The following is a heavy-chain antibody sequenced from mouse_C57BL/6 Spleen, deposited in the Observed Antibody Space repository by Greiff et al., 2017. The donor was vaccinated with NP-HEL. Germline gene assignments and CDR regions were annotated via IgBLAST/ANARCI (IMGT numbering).Heavy chain of an antibody. D-gene: IGHD3-2*02. V-gene: IGHV1-55*01. Sequence: QVQLQQPGAELVKPGASVKMSCKASGYTFTSYWITWVKQRPGQGLEWIGDIYPGSGSTNYNEKFKSKATLTVDTSSSTAYMQLSRLTSEDSSVYYCASELRLPILDYWGQGTTLTVSS. CDR2: IYPGSGST. J-gene: IGHJ2*01. CDR1: GYTFTSYW. CDR3: ASELRLPILDY.